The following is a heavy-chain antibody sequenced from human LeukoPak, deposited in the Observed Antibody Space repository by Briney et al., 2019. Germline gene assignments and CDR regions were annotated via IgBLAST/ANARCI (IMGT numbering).Heavy chain of an antibody. CDR3: AELGITMIGGV. D-gene: IGHD3-10*02. CDR2: ISSSGSTI. Sequence: GSLRLSCAASGFTFSSYEMNWVRQAPGKGLEWVSYISSSGSTIYYADSVKGRFTISRDNAKNSLYLQMSSLRAEDTAVYYCAELGITMIGGVWGKGTTVTVSS. V-gene: IGHV3-48*03. J-gene: IGHJ6*04. CDR1: GFTFSSYE.